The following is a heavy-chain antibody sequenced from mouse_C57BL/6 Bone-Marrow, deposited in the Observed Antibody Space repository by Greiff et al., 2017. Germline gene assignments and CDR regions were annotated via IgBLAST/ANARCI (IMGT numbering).Heavy chain of an antibody. V-gene: IGHV1-5*01. D-gene: IGHD2-3*01. CDR1: GYTFTSYW. CDR3: RKTWLLQGGFAY. CDR2: IYPGNSDT. Sequence: VQLKESGTVLARPGASVKMSCKTSGYTFTSYWMHWVKQRPGQGLEWIGAIYPGNSDTSYNQKFKGKATLTAVTSASTAYMELSSLTNEDSAVYYCRKTWLLQGGFAYWGQGTLVTVAA. J-gene: IGHJ3*01.